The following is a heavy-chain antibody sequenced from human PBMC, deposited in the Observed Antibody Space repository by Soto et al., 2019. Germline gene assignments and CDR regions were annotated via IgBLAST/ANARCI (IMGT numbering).Heavy chain of an antibody. V-gene: IGHV4-39*01. J-gene: IGHJ5*02. CDR3: ARQTNYDFWSGYPQGGFDP. CDR2: IYYSGST. CDR1: GGSISSSSYY. Sequence: PSETLSLTCTVSGGSISSSSYYWGWIRQPPGKGLEWIGSIYYSGSTYYNPSLKSRVTISVDTSKNQFSLKLSSVTAADTAVYYCARQTNYDFWSGYPQGGFDPWGKGTLVTVSS. D-gene: IGHD3-3*01.